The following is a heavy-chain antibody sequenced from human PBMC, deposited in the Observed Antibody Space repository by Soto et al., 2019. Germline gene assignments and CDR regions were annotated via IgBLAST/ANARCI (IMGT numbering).Heavy chain of an antibody. V-gene: IGHV3-30*18. Sequence: GGSLRLSCAASGFTFSSYGMHWVRQAPGKGLEWVAVISYDGSNKYYADSVKGRFTTSGDNSKNTLYLQMNSLRAEDRAVYYCAKDRRILYALDYWGQGTLVTVSS. J-gene: IGHJ4*02. D-gene: IGHD2-8*01. CDR3: AKDRRILYALDY. CDR2: ISYDGSNK. CDR1: GFTFSSYG.